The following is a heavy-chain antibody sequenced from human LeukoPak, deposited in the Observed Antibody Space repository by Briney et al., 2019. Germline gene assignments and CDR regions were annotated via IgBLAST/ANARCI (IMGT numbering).Heavy chain of an antibody. D-gene: IGHD1-7*01. CDR1: GYTLTELS. CDR3: ATQHLYNWNYVGGAFDI. J-gene: IGHJ3*02. CDR2: FDPEDGET. V-gene: IGHV1-24*01. Sequence: ASVKVSCKVSGYTLTELSMHWVRQAPGKGLEWMGGFDPEDGETIYAQKFQGRVTMTEDTSTDTAYMELSSLRSEDTAVYYCATQHLYNWNYVGGAFDIWGQGTMVTVSS.